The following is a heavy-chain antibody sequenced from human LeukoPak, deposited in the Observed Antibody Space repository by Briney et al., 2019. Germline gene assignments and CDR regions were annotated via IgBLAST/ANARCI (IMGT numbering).Heavy chain of an antibody. V-gene: IGHV4-34*01. D-gene: IGHD3-10*01. Sequence: PSETLSLTCAVYGGSFSGYYWSWIRQPPGKGLEWIGEINHSESTNYNPSLKSRVTISVDTSKNQFSLKLSSVTAADTAVYYCARVGYGSGSYYNNWFDPWGQGTLVTVSS. CDR3: ARVGYGSGSYYNNWFDP. CDR2: INHSEST. CDR1: GGSFSGYY. J-gene: IGHJ5*02.